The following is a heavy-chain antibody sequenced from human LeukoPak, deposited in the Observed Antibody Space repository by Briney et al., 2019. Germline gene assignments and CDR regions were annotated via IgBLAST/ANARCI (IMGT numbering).Heavy chain of an antibody. Sequence: GASVKVSCKASGGTFSSYAISWVRQAPGQGLEWMGRIIPILGIANYAQKFQGRVTITTDESTSTAYMELSSLRSEDTAVYYCARSTGDALDYWGQGTLVTVSS. J-gene: IGHJ4*02. CDR2: IIPILGIA. D-gene: IGHD7-27*01. V-gene: IGHV1-69*04. CDR1: GGTFSSYA. CDR3: ARSTGDALDY.